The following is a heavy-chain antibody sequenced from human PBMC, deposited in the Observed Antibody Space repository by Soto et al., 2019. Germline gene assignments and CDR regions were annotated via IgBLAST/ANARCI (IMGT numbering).Heavy chain of an antibody. D-gene: IGHD3-22*01. CDR3: ARLGGYYQAFDQ. Sequence: SETLSLTCTVSGGSINTYYWSWFRQPPGKGLEWIGYIYYSGSTTYNPSLKSRVTISVDTSKNQFSLKLNSVTAADTAVYYCARLGGYYQAFDQWGQGSLVTVSS. V-gene: IGHV4-59*08. CDR1: GGSINTYY. CDR2: IYYSGST. J-gene: IGHJ4*02.